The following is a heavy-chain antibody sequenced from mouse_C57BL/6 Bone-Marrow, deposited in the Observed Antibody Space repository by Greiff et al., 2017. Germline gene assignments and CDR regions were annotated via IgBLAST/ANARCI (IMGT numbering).Heavy chain of an antibody. CDR2: LNPGSGGT. Sequence: QVQLQQSGAELVRPGTSVKVSCKASGYAFTNYLIEWVKQRPGQGLEWIGVLNPGSGGTNYNAKFKGKATLTADKSSSTAYMQLSSLTSEDSAVYFCARSKSWDSWFAYWGQGTLVTVSA. J-gene: IGHJ3*01. V-gene: IGHV1-54*01. CDR1: GYAFTNYL. D-gene: IGHD4-1*01. CDR3: ARSKSWDSWFAY.